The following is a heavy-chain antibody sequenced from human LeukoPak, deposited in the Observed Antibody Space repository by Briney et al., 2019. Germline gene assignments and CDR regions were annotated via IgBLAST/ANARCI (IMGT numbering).Heavy chain of an antibody. CDR2: INQDGSEI. Sequence: GGSLRLSCAASAFTFSNYWMSWVRQAPGKGLEWVANINQDGSEIYYVDSVKGRFTISRDNAKNSLYLQINSVRADDTAVYYCARDQGSMIVVRTTSWYFDLWGRGTLVTVSS. J-gene: IGHJ2*01. V-gene: IGHV3-7*01. CDR1: AFTFSNYW. CDR3: ARDQGSMIVVRTTSWYFDL. D-gene: IGHD3-22*01.